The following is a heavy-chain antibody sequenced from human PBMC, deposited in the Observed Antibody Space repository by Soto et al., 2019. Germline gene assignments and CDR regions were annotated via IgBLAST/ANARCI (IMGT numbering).Heavy chain of an antibody. CDR3: ARGKEQWLVKTGYNWFDP. V-gene: IGHV1-2*04. Sequence: ASVKVSCKACGYSFTGYHMHWVRQAPGQGREWRGWINPNSGGTSYAQEFQGWVPMTRDPSLSTAYMELSRLRSDDTAVYYCARGKEQWLVKTGYNWFDPWGQGTLVTVSS. CDR1: GYSFTGYH. CDR2: INPNSGGT. D-gene: IGHD6-19*01. J-gene: IGHJ5*02.